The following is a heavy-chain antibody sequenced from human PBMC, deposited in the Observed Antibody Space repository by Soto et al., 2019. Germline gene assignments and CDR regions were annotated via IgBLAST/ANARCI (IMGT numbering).Heavy chain of an antibody. J-gene: IGHJ3*02. CDR1: GLTFSSDS. D-gene: IGHD3-22*01. CDR2: IRSKSNNYAT. V-gene: IGHV3-73*01. CDR3: PRGDYYDSSGPFSDAFDI. Sequence: GGSLRLSCAASGLTFSSDSMNWVRQASGKGLEWVGRIRSKSNNYATAYGASVKGRFSISRDDLKNTAYLQMNSLKTEDTAVYYCPRGDYYDSSGPFSDAFDIWGQGTLVTVSS.